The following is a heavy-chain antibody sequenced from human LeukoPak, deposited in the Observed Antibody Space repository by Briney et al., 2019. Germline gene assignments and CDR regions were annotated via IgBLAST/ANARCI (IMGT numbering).Heavy chain of an antibody. CDR3: AKWGPYDILTGRIN. CDR2: IKPDESEK. V-gene: IGHV3-7*03. J-gene: IGHJ4*02. CDR1: GFTFSNYW. D-gene: IGHD3-9*01. Sequence: PGGSLRLSCAASGFTFSNYWMTWVRQAPGKGLEWVANIKPDESEKYYVGSVKGRFTISRDNAKNSLYLQMNSLRAEDTAVYYCAKWGPYDILTGRINWGQGILVTVSS.